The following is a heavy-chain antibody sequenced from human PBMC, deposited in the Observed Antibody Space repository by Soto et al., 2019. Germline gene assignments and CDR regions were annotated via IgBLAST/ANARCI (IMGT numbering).Heavy chain of an antibody. D-gene: IGHD3-10*01. Sequence: PSETLSLTCTVSGGSISGSSYYWAWLRQSPGKGLEWIASIYYSGSTYYNPSLKSRVTISVDTSKNQFSLKLSSVTAADTAVYYCATLWFGEGNYWGQGTLVTVSS. J-gene: IGHJ4*02. V-gene: IGHV4-39*01. CDR1: GGSISGSSYY. CDR3: ATLWFGEGNY. CDR2: IYYSGST.